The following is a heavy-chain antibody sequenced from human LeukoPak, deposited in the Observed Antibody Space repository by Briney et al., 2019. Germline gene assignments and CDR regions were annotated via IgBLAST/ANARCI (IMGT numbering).Heavy chain of an antibody. CDR1: GFIFSSYG. CDR3: AKDSPDIVVVPAAFPDAFDI. J-gene: IGHJ3*02. Sequence: PGGSLRLSCAASGFIFSSYGMHWVRQAPGKGLEWVAVIWYDGSNKYYADSVKGRFTISRDSSKNTLYLQMNSLRAEDTAVYYCAKDSPDIVVVPAAFPDAFDIWGQGTMVTVSS. V-gene: IGHV3-30*02. D-gene: IGHD2-2*01. CDR2: IWYDGSNK.